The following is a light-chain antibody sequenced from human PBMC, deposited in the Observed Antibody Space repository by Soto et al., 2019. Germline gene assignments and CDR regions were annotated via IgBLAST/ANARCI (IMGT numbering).Light chain of an antibody. CDR3: CSYGGSYTWV. CDR1: SSDVGGYNY. V-gene: IGLV2-11*01. Sequence: QSALTQPPSASGSPGQSVAISCTGTSSDVGGYNYVSWYQQNPGKAPTLMIFDVSQRPSGVPDRFSGSKSGNTASLTISGLQAEDEADYYCCSYGGSYTWVFGGGTKLTVL. J-gene: IGLJ3*02. CDR2: DVS.